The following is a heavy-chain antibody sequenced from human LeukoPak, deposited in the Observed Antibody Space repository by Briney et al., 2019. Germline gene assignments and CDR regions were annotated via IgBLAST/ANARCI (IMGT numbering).Heavy chain of an antibody. CDR2: IYYTGST. Sequence: SQTLSLTCAVSGGSISSGGYYWSWIRQHPGKGLEWIGYIYYTGSTNQNPSLKSRVTISVDMSKNQFSLKLSSVTAADTAVYYCARGLAYFDYWGQGTLVTVSP. J-gene: IGHJ4*02. CDR1: GGSISSGGYY. CDR3: ARGLAYFDY. D-gene: IGHD3-16*01. V-gene: IGHV4-31*11.